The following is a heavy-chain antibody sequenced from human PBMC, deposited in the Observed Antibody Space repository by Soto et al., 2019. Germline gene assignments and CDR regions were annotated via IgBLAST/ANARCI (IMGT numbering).Heavy chain of an antibody. CDR1: GGTFSSYA. CDR3: ASPPDIVLVPAAITPLDYYYYGMDV. D-gene: IGHD2-2*01. CDR2: IIPIFGTA. V-gene: IGHV1-69*12. Sequence: QVQLVQSGAEVKKPGSSVKVSCKASGGTFSSYAISWVRQAPGQGLEWMGGIIPIFGTANYAQKFQGRVTITADESTSTAYRELSSLRSEDTAVYDCASPPDIVLVPAAITPLDYYYYGMDVWGQGTTVTVSS. J-gene: IGHJ6*02.